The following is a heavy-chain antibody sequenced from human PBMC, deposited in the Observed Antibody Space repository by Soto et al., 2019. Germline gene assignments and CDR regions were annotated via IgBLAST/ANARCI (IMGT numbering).Heavy chain of an antibody. CDR3: ARELIDRKEWSPYYFDY. CDR1: GGSISSGGDY. V-gene: IGHV4-31*03. CDR2: IYYSGST. Sequence: QVQLQESGPGLVKPSQTLSLTCTVSGGSISSGGDYWSWIRQHPGKGLEWIWYIYYSGSTYYNPSLKSRVTISVDTSKNQFSLKLRSVTAADTAVYYCARELIDRKEWSPYYFDYWGQGTLVTVSS. J-gene: IGHJ4*02. D-gene: IGHD3-3*01.